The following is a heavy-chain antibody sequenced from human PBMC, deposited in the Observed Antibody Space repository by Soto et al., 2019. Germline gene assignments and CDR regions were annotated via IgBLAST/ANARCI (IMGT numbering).Heavy chain of an antibody. V-gene: IGHV4-34*01. D-gene: IGHD3-10*01. CDR2: INHSGST. CDR1: GGSFSGYY. CDR3: ARRLITMVRGVITP. J-gene: IGHJ5*02. Sequence: PWETLSLTCAVYGGSFSGYYWSWIRQPPGKGLEWIGEINHSGSTNYNPSLKSRVTISVDTSKNQFSLKLSSVTAADTAVYYCARRLITMVRGVITPWGQGTLVTVSS.